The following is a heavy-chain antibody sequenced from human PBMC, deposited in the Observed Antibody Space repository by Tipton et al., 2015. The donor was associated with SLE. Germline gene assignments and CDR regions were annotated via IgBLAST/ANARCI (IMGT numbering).Heavy chain of an antibody. Sequence: TLSLTCTVFDGSLSGYYWAWRRQSPGKGLEWIGEISHDGGAHYNPSLESRGTISLETSKNQFSLKLTSVTAADTAVYYCARDGGQRVISGTYDFYYYGLDVWGQGTTVTVSS. CDR2: ISHDGGA. J-gene: IGHJ6*02. D-gene: IGHD6-13*01. V-gene: IGHV4-34*01. CDR1: DGSLSGYY. CDR3: ARDGGQRVISGTYDFYYYGLDV.